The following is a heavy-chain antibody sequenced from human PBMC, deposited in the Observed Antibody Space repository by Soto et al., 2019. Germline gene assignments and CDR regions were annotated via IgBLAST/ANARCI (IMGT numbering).Heavy chain of an antibody. CDR2: ISSSGSTI. Sequence: QVQLVESGGGLVKPGGSLRLSCAASGFTFSDYYMSWIRQAPGKGLECVSYISSSGSTIYYAGSVKGRFTLSRDNDKNSLYLQMNRLRADDTAVYYCARAGALDPPDVWGQGTLVTVSS. J-gene: IGHJ4*02. V-gene: IGHV3-11*01. CDR3: ARAGALDPPDV. CDR1: GFTFSDYY.